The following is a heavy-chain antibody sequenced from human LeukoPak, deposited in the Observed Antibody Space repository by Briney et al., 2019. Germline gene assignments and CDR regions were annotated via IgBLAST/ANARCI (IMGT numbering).Heavy chain of an antibody. J-gene: IGHJ4*02. Sequence: PSETLSLTCTVSGGSNSSYYWSWIRQPPGKGLEWIGYIYYSGSTNYNPSLHRRVTISLDTSKNQFSLKLSSVAAAETDMYYCVRDGAAAGIDYWGQGTLVTVSS. CDR1: GGSNSSYY. D-gene: IGHD6-13*01. V-gene: IGHV4-59*01. CDR3: VRDGAAAGIDY. CDR2: IYYSGST.